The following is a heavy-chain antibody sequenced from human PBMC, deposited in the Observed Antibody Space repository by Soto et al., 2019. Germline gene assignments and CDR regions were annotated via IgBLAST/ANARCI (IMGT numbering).Heavy chain of an antibody. D-gene: IGHD6-6*01. Sequence: ASVKVSFKASGFSFTGYYIHWLRQAPGQGLEWMGWINAHSGGTEYAQKFQGGVTLTRDTSIATAYLTLTSLTSDDTALYYCAKDLTRQLAYWLDPWGQGTQVTVSS. CDR1: GFSFTGYY. CDR3: AKDLTRQLAYWLDP. V-gene: IGHV1-2*02. CDR2: INAHSGGT. J-gene: IGHJ5*02.